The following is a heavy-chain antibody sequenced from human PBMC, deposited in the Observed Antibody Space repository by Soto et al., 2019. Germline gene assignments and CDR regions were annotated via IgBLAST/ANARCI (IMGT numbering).Heavy chain of an antibody. CDR3: AKASEVTGPYYFDY. CDR2: IGPETGAT. Sequence: ASVKVSCKASGYTFTGHYIHWVRQAPEQGPEWMGEIGPETGATRYAQKFQGRVTMTRDMSITTVYMELNSLRAEDTAVYYCAKASEVTGPYYFDYWGQGTLVTVSS. CDR1: GYTFTGHY. V-gene: IGHV1-2*02. D-gene: IGHD2-21*02. J-gene: IGHJ4*02.